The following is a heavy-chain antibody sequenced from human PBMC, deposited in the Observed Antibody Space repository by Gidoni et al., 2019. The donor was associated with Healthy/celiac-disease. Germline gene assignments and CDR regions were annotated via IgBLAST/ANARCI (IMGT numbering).Heavy chain of an antibody. CDR1: GFTFSSYG. Sequence: QVQLVESGGGVVQPGRSLRLSCAASGFTFSSYGMHWVRQAPGKGLEWVAVISYDGSNKYYADSVKGRFTISRDNSKNTLYLQMNSLRAEDTAVYYCAKDGQAAGLLDVWGKGTTVTVSS. D-gene: IGHD6-13*01. CDR3: AKDGQAAGLLDV. V-gene: IGHV3-30*18. CDR2: ISYDGSNK. J-gene: IGHJ6*04.